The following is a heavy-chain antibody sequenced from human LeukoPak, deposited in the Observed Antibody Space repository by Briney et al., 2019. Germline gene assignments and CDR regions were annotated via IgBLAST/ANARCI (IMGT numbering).Heavy chain of an antibody. D-gene: IGHD5-12*01. J-gene: IGHJ5*02. CDR3: ARADVNSGYDLRA. Sequence: ASVKVSCKASGGTFSSYAISWVRQAPGQGLEWMGGIIPIFGTANYAQKFQGRVTITADKSTSTAYMELSRLRSDDTAVYYCARADVNSGYDLRAWGQGTLVTVSS. V-gene: IGHV1-69*06. CDR1: GGTFSSYA. CDR2: IIPIFGTA.